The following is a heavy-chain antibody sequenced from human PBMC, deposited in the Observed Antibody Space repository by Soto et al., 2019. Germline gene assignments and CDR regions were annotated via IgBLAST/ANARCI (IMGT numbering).Heavy chain of an antibody. D-gene: IGHD5-18*01. CDR3: ATPGLPNYYYYGMDV. CDR1: GGTFSSYA. V-gene: IGHV1-69*12. CDR2: IIPIFGTA. J-gene: IGHJ6*02. Sequence: QVQLVQSGAEVKKPGSSVKVSCKASGGTFSSYAISWVRQAPGQGLEWMGGIIPIFGTANYAQKFQGRVTITADASTSPAHMERSSLRSEDTAVYYGATPGLPNYYYYGMDVWGQGTTVTVSS.